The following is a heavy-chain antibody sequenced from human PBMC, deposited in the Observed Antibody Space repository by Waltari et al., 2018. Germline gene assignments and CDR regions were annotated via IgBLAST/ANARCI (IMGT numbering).Heavy chain of an antibody. CDR3: ARDTLDSSGYYSRDPYYFDY. Sequence: QVQMVQSGSELKKPGASVKVSCKDSGYTFTSYAMYWVRQAPGQGLEWMGWINTNTGNPTYAQGFTGRFVFSLDTSVSTAYLQISSLKAEDTAVYYCARDTLDSSGYYSRDPYYFDYWGQVTLVTVSS. CDR1: GYTFTSYA. CDR2: INTNTGNP. D-gene: IGHD3-22*01. V-gene: IGHV7-4-1*02. J-gene: IGHJ4*02.